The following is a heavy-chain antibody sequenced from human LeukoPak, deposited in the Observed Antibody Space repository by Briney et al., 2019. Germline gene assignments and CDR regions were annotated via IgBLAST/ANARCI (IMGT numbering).Heavy chain of an antibody. Sequence: GGSLRLSCAASGLTFDDYTMHWVRQAPGKGLEWVSLISWDGGSTYYADSVKGRFTISRDNSKNSLYLQMNSLRTEDTALYYCAKDITATTAHTIPDYWGQGTLVTVSS. CDR2: ISWDGGST. V-gene: IGHV3-43*01. J-gene: IGHJ4*02. D-gene: IGHD4-17*01. CDR1: GLTFDDYT. CDR3: AKDITATTAHTIPDY.